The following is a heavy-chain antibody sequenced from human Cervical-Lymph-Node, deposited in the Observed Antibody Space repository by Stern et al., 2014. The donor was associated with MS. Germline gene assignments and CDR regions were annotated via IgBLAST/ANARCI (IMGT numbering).Heavy chain of an antibody. CDR1: GFTFSSYS. CDR3: ARFWDHNWNDIYYYYGMDV. CDR2: IRSSSSYI. D-gene: IGHD1-20*01. Sequence: EVQLVESGGGLVKPGGSLRLSCAASGFTFSSYSMNWVRQAPGKGLEWVSSIRSSSSYIYYSDSVKGRFTISRDKATNYLMLQMNSLRAEDTSVYYCARFWDHNWNDIYYYYGMDVWGQGTTVTVSS. J-gene: IGHJ6*02. V-gene: IGHV3-21*01.